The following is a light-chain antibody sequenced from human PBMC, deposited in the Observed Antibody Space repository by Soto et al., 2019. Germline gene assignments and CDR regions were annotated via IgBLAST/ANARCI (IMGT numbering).Light chain of an antibody. Sequence: EIVLTQSPSPLSLSSGARATLSCRASHSVTIYLAWYQQKRGQAPRLVIYDASNRATGITARFSGSGSATYFTLTISSLEPEDCAVYECQQRSNWPLTFVGGTKVDIK. V-gene: IGKV3-11*01. CDR1: HSVTIY. CDR3: QQRSNWPLT. J-gene: IGKJ4*01. CDR2: DAS.